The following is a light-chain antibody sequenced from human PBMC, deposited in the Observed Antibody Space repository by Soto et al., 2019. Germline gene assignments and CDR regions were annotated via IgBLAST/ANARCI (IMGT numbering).Light chain of an antibody. J-gene: IGKJ1*01. CDR2: GAA. CDR1: QSVFSS. V-gene: IGKV3-15*01. CDR3: QEYIQWPPGM. Sequence: EIVMTQSPATLSVSPGERATLSCRASQSVFSSLAWYQQKPGQAPRLLIYGAATRATGIPARFSGSGSGTEFTLTISSLQSEDFAVYYCQEYIQWPPGMFGPGTTVDIK.